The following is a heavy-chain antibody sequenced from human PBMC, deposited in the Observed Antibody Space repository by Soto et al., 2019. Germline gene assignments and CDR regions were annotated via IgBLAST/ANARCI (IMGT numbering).Heavy chain of an antibody. CDR2: IYPGDSDT. J-gene: IGHJ4*02. CDR1: GYSFTSYW. D-gene: IGHD1-26*01. Sequence: GESLKISCKGSGYSFTSYWIGWVRQMPGKGLEWMGIIYPGDSDTRYSPSFQGQVTISADKSISTAYLQWSSLKASDTAMYYCARLSLGGAAMSRRATYYFDYWGQGTLVTVSS. V-gene: IGHV5-51*01. CDR3: ARLSLGGAAMSRRATYYFDY.